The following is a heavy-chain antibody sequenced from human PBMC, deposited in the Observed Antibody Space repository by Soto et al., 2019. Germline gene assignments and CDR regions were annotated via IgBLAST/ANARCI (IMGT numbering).Heavy chain of an antibody. CDR3: ARLIPVDY. D-gene: IGHD2-21*01. Sequence: QVQLVQSGAEVKXXXXXXXXSCKASGGXFSSYAISWVRQAPGQGLEWMGGIIPIFGTANYAQKFQGRVTITADESTSTAYMELSSLRSEDTAVYYCARLIPVDYWGQGTLVTVSS. J-gene: IGHJ4*02. CDR1: GGXFSSYA. CDR2: IIPIFGTA. V-gene: IGHV1-69*01.